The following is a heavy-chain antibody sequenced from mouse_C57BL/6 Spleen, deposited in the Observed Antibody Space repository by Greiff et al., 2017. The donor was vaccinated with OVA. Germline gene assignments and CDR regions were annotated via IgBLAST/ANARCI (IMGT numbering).Heavy chain of an antibody. Sequence: EVQLQQSGAELVRPGASVKLSCTASGFNIKDYYMHWVKQRPEQGLEWIGRIDPEDGDTEYAPKFQGKATMTADTSSNTAYLQLSSLTSEDTAVYYCTTRGLRLPAWFAYWGQGTLVTVSA. V-gene: IGHV14-1*01. CDR1: GFNIKDYY. CDR2: IDPEDGDT. J-gene: IGHJ3*01. D-gene: IGHD3-2*02. CDR3: TTRGLRLPAWFAY.